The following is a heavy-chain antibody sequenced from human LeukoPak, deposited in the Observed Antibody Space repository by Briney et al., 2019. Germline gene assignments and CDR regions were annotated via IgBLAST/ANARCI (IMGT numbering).Heavy chain of an antibody. V-gene: IGHV1-46*01. J-gene: IGHJ4*02. D-gene: IGHD3-22*01. Sequence: ASVKVSCKASGYTFTSYYMHWVRQAPGQGLEWMGIINPSGGSTSYAQKFQGRVTMTRDTSTSTVHMELSSLRSEDTAVYYCAREFRDYYDSSGYLFDYWGQGTLVTVSS. CDR2: INPSGGST. CDR1: GYTFTSYY. CDR3: AREFRDYYDSSGYLFDY.